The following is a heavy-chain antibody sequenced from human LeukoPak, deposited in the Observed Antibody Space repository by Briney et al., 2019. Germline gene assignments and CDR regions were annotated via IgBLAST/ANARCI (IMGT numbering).Heavy chain of an antibody. D-gene: IGHD6-19*01. Sequence: PSETLSHTCTVSGGSISSYYWSWIRQPPGKGLEWIGYIYYSGSTNYNPSLKSRVTISVDTSKNQFSLKLSSVTAADTAVYYCAREGYGSGWYPGAFDIWGQGTMVTVSS. J-gene: IGHJ3*02. CDR3: AREGYGSGWYPGAFDI. CDR1: GGSISSYY. CDR2: IYYSGST. V-gene: IGHV4-59*01.